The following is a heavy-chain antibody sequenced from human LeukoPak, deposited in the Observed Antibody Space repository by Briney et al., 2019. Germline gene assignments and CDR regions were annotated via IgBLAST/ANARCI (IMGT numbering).Heavy chain of an antibody. D-gene: IGHD3-10*01. J-gene: IGHJ4*02. CDR2: FSGSGGRT. Sequence: PGGSLRLSCSASGFTVISYAMSWVRHAPGKGLDGVSAFSGSGGRTYSAHSVEGRFFISRDHSKNTLYLQMNSRSAEDTAVYYLAKAPFAWFGELYYFDYWGQGTLVTVSS. V-gene: IGHV3-23*01. CDR3: AKAPFAWFGELYYFDY. CDR1: GFTVISYA.